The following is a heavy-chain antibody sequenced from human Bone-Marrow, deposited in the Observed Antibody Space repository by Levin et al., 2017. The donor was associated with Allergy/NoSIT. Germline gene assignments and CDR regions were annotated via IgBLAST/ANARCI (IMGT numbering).Heavy chain of an antibody. CDR1: GFTFNTYA. V-gene: IGHV3-21*01. CDR3: ARAPTGFVGASVYDY. CDR2: ISSSSSYI. D-gene: IGHD2-15*01. J-gene: IGHJ4*02. Sequence: GGSLRLSCTASGFTFNTYAMSWVRQAPGKGLEWVSSISSSSSYIYYADSVKGHFTISRDNAKNSLYLQMNSLRADDTAIYYCARAPTGFVGASVYDYWGQGTLVTVSS.